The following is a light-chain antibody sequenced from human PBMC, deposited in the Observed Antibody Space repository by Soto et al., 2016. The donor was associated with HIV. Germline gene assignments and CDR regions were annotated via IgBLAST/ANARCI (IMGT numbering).Light chain of an antibody. Sequence: DIQLTQSPMSLSPFIRETVTITCRASQNIGTRLHWYQQKPGKAPKLLIYAAISLQVGVPSRFSGSESATGFSLTINNLQAEDFATYYCQQSYSIPLTFGQGTRLEI. CDR1: QNIGTR. CDR3: QQSYSIPLT. CDR2: AAI. J-gene: IGKJ5*01. V-gene: IGKV1-39*01.